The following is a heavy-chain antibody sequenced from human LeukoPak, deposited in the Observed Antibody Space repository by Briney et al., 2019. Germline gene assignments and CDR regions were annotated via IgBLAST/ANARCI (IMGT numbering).Heavy chain of an antibody. CDR1: GFTFSSYA. V-gene: IGHV3-23*01. CDR3: AKESTAMDASLFDY. CDR2: ISGSGGST. J-gene: IGHJ4*02. D-gene: IGHD5-18*01. Sequence: GGSLRLSCAASGFTFSSYAMSWVRQAPGKGLEWVSAISGSGGSTYYADSVKGRFTISRYNSKNTLYPQMNSLRAEDTAVYYCAKESTAMDASLFDYWGQGTLVTVSS.